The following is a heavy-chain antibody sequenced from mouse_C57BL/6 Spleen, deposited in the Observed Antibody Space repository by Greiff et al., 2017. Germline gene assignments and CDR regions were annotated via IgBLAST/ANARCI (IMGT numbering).Heavy chain of an antibody. J-gene: IGHJ3*01. D-gene: IGHD1-1*01. Sequence: QVQLKQPGAELVMPGASVKLSCKASGYTFTSYWMHWVKQRPGQGLEWIGEIDPSDSSTNYNQKFKGKSTLTVDKSSSTAYMQLSSLTSEDSAVYYCARCYYYGSSPWCADGGEGILVTVSA. CDR3: ARCYYYGSSPWCAD. CDR2: IDPSDSST. CDR1: GYTFTSYW. V-gene: IGHV1-69*01.